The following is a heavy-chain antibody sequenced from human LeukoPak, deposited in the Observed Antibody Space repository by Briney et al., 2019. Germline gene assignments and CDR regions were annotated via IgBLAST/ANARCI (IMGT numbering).Heavy chain of an antibody. CDR2: IHPNTGAT. Sequence: ASVKVSCKTSGYTFVAYYLHWVRQAPGQGLEWVGWIHPNTGATKYAQSFQGRVTLTRDTSITTAYLELSSLTSDDTALYYCARDEGFYETSNLYVLDYWGQGTLVTVSS. J-gene: IGHJ4*02. CDR1: GYTFVAYY. V-gene: IGHV1-2*02. D-gene: IGHD2/OR15-2a*01. CDR3: ARDEGFYETSNLYVLDY.